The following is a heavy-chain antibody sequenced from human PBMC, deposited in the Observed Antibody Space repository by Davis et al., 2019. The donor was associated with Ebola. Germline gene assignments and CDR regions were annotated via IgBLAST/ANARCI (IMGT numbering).Heavy chain of an antibody. Sequence: ASVKVSCKASGYTFTSYYMHWVRQAPGQGLEWMGIINPSGGSTSYAQKFQGRVTMTRDTSTSTVYMELSSLRSEDTAVYYCARNSEEQWVGHLGWFDPWGQGTLVTVSS. V-gene: IGHV1-46*01. CDR2: INPSGGST. D-gene: IGHD6-19*01. CDR1: GYTFTSYY. J-gene: IGHJ5*02. CDR3: ARNSEEQWVGHLGWFDP.